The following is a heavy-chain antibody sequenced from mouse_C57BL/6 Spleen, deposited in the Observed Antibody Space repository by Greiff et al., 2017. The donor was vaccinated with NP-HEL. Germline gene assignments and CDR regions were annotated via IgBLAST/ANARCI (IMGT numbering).Heavy chain of an antibody. V-gene: IGHV5-17*01. CDR2: ISSGSSTI. Sequence: DVMLVESGGGLVKPGGSLKLSCAASGFTFSDYGMHWVRQAPEKGLEWVAYISSGSSTIYYADTVKGRFTISRYNAKNTLFLQMTSLRSEDTAVYYSARNFFYGNYGFAYWGQGTLVTVSA. D-gene: IGHD2-1*01. J-gene: IGHJ3*01. CDR3: ARNFFYGNYGFAY. CDR1: GFTFSDYG.